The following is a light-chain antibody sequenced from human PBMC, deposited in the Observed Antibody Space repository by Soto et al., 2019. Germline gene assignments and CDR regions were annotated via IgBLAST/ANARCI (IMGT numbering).Light chain of an antibody. CDR2: GAS. CDR3: QQYGSSRT. J-gene: IGKJ1*01. CDR1: QGVSSN. Sequence: EIVMTQSPATLSVSPGGRATLSCRASQGVSSNLAWYQQKPGQAPRLLIYGASNRATGIPDRFSGSGSGTDFTLTISRLEPEDFAVYYCQQYGSSRTFGQGTKVDI. V-gene: IGKV3-20*01.